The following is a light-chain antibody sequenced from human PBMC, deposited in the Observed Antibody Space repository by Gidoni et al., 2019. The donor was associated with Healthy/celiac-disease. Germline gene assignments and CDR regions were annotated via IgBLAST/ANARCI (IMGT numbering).Light chain of an antibody. CDR3: NSRDSSGNHLDVV. V-gene: IGLV3-19*01. J-gene: IGLJ2*01. CDR2: GKN. Sequence: SSELTQDPAVSVALGQTDRITCHGDSLRSYYASWYQQKPGQAPVIVIYGKNNRPSGIPDRFSGSSSGNTASLTITGAQAEDEADYYCNSRDSSGNHLDVVFGGGTKLTVL. CDR1: SLRSYY.